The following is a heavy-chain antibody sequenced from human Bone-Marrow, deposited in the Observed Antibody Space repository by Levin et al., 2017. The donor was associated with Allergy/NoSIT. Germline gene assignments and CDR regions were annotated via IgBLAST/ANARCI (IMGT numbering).Heavy chain of an antibody. Sequence: GGSLRLSCAASGFTFDDYGMSWVRQAPGKGLEWVSGINWNGGSTGYADSVKGRFTISRDNAKNSLYLQMNSLRAEDTALYHCARKSPGPLGRSAFDIWGQGTMVTVSS. CDR3: ARKSPGPLGRSAFDI. CDR2: INWNGGST. J-gene: IGHJ3*02. CDR1: GFTFDDYG. V-gene: IGHV3-20*01.